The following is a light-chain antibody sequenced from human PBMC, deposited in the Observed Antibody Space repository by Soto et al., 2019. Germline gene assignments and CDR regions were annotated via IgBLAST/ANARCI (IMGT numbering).Light chain of an antibody. CDR2: GAS. CDR3: QQYNDWPPK. J-gene: IGKJ1*01. V-gene: IGKV3-15*01. Sequence: IVMTQSPATLSVSPGERATLSCRASQSVSSNLAWYQQKPGQAPRLLIYGASTRATGIPDRFSGSESGTDFTLRISSLQSEDFAVDYCQQYNDWPPKFGQGTKVDI. CDR1: QSVSSN.